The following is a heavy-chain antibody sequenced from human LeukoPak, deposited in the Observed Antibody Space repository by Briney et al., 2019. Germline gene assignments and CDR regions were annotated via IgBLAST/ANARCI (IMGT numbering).Heavy chain of an antibody. Sequence: KAGGSLRLSCAASGFTFSSYSMNWVRQAPGKGLEWVSSISSSSRYIYYADSVKGRFTISRDNAKNSLYLQMNSLRAEDTAVYYCARGGSDIFTQHDYWDQGTLVTVSS. CDR1: GFTFSSYS. D-gene: IGHD3-9*01. V-gene: IGHV3-21*01. J-gene: IGHJ4*02. CDR2: ISSSSRYI. CDR3: ARGGSDIFTQHDY.